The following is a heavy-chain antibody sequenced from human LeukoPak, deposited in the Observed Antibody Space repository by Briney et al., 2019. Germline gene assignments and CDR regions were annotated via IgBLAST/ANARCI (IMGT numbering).Heavy chain of an antibody. D-gene: IGHD6-19*01. CDR2: INPNSGGT. CDR3: ARGPHSSGWYLDY. V-gene: IGHV1-2*02. Sequence: ASVKVSCKASGYTFTGYYMHWVRQAPGQGREWMGWINPNSGGTNYAQKFQGRVTMTRETSISTAYMELSRLRSDDTAVYYCARGPHSSGWYLDYWGQGTLVTVSS. J-gene: IGHJ4*02. CDR1: GYTFTGYY.